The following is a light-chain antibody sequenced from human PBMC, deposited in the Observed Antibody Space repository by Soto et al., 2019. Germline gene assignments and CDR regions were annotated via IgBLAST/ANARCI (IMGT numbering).Light chain of an antibody. CDR2: GAS. V-gene: IGKV3-20*01. J-gene: IGKJ1*01. CDR3: QQYGSSGT. CDR1: QSVSKNY. Sequence: EFVLTQSPGTLSLSPGERATLSCRASQSVSKNYLAWYQQKPGQDPRLLIYGASNRATGIPDRFSGSGSGTDFTLTISRLEPEDFAVYYCQQYGSSGTFGQGTKVEIK.